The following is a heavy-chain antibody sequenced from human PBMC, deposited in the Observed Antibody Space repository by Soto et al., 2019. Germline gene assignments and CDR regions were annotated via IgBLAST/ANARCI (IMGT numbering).Heavy chain of an antibody. Sequence: ASVKVSCKASGYTFTRYDINWVRQATGQGLEWMGWMNPNSGNTGYAQMFQGRLTMTRDTSGSTAYMELSGLRSEDTAVYYCARVGVTIVRVYYYGMDVWGQGTTVTVSS. V-gene: IGHV1-8*01. D-gene: IGHD3-3*01. CDR3: ARVGVTIVRVYYYGMDV. CDR1: GYTFTRYD. CDR2: MNPNSGNT. J-gene: IGHJ6*02.